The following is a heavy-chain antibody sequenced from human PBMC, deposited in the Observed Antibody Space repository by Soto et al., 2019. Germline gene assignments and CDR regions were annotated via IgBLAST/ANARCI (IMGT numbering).Heavy chain of an antibody. J-gene: IGHJ4*02. D-gene: IGHD2-2*01. CDR1: GFTFSSYA. CDR3: AKLQIWGDIVVVPAAPNDY. Sequence: PGGSLRLSCAASGFTFSSYAMSWVRQAPGKGLEWVSAISGSGGSTYYADSVRGRFTISRDNSKNTLYLQMNSLRAEDTAVYYCAKLQIWGDIVVVPAAPNDYWGQGTLVTVSS. CDR2: ISGSGGST. V-gene: IGHV3-23*01.